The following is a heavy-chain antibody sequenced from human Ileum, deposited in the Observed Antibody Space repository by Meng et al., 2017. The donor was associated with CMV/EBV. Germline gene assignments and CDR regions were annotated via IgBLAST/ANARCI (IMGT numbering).Heavy chain of an antibody. CDR1: GLTLSSST. CDR3: ARAAPGEEGTSPYFDS. CDR2: ISSSGDAI. V-gene: IGHV3-48*04. D-gene: IGHD2-2*01. J-gene: IGHJ4*02. Sequence: GESLKISCRDSGLTLSSSTMNRVRQAPGKGPEWVSYISSSGDAINYADSVKGRFIISRDNPRNSLYLQMNSLRVEDTAVYYCARAAPGEEGTSPYFDSWGQGIQVTVSS.